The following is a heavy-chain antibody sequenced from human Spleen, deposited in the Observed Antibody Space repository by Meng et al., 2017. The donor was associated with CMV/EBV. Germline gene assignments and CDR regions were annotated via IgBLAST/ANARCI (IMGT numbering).Heavy chain of an antibody. CDR3: ARVTKQWQGMDV. J-gene: IGHJ6*02. CDR2: IIPNSDGT. D-gene: IGHD6-19*01. V-gene: IGHV1-2*02. Sequence: ASVKGSCKASGYSFTDYYIHWVRQAPGQGLEWMGWIIPNSDGTKYAQKFQGRVTMTMDTSIRTAYMELSRLRSDDTAVYYCARVTKQWQGMDVWGQGTTVTVSS. CDR1: GYSFTDYY.